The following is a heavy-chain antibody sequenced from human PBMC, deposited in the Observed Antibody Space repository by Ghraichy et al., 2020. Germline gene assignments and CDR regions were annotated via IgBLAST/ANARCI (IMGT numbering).Heavy chain of an antibody. J-gene: IGHJ4*02. Sequence: ASVKVSCKASGYTFTSYAMHWVRQAPGQRLEWMGWINAGNGNTKYSQKFQGRVTITRDTSASTAYMELSSLRSEDTAVYYCARVAGGGTGYYYFDYWGQGTLVTVSS. CDR2: INAGNGNT. V-gene: IGHV1-3*01. D-gene: IGHD2-8*02. CDR3: ARVAGGGTGYYYFDY. CDR1: GYTFTSYA.